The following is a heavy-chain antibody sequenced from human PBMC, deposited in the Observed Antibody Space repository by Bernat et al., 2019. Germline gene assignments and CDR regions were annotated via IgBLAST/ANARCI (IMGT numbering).Heavy chain of an antibody. CDR3: ARGKSVKSYYYDSSGYYAE. V-gene: IGHV3-33*01. CDR1: GFTFSSYG. D-gene: IGHD3-22*01. CDR2: IWYDGSNK. J-gene: IGHJ4*02. Sequence: QVQLVESGGGVVQPGRSLRLSCAASGFTFSSYGMHWVRQAPGKGLEWVAVIWYDGSNKYYADSVKGRFPISRDNSKNTLYLQMNSLRAEDTAVYYCARGKSVKSYYYDSSGYYAEWGQGTLVTVSS.